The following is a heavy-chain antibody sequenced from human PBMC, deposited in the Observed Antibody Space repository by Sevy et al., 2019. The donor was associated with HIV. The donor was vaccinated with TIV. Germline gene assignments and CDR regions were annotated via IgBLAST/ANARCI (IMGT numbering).Heavy chain of an antibody. CDR3: GTTREYYSDSSGYIDY. D-gene: IGHD3-22*01. CDR2: FDPEDGET. V-gene: IGHV1-24*01. Sequence: ASVKVSCKVSGYTLTELSMHWVRQAPGKGLEWMGRFDPEDGETIYAQKFQGRVTMTEDPSTDTAYMELGSLRSEDTAVYYCGTTREYYSDSSGYIDYWGQGTLVTVSS. J-gene: IGHJ4*02. CDR1: GYTLTELS.